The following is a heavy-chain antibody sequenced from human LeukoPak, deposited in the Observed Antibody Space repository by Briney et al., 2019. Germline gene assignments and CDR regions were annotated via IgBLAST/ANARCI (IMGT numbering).Heavy chain of an antibody. V-gene: IGHV3-48*04. CDR1: GFTISSYS. CDR2: ISSSSSTI. CDR3: AKSERTWQWLVLGPDY. D-gene: IGHD6-19*01. Sequence: GGTLRLSCAASGFTISSYSMNWVRQAPGKGLEWVSYISSSSSTIYYADSVKGRFTISRDNAKNSLYLQMNSLRAEDTAVYYCAKSERTWQWLVLGPDYWGQGTLVTVSS. J-gene: IGHJ4*02.